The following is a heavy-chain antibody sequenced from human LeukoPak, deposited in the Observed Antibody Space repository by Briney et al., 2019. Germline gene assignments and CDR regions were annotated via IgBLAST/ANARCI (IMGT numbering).Heavy chain of an antibody. CDR1: GFTFTSSA. V-gene: IGHV1-58*01. J-gene: IGHJ1*01. Sequence: SVKVSCKASGFTFTSSAVQWVRQARGQRLEWIGWIVVGSGNTNYAQKFQERVTITRDMSTSTAYMELSSLRSEDTAVYYCAAWIQDRGVAAANGYFQHWGQGTLATVSS. D-gene: IGHD6-13*01. CDR2: IVVGSGNT. CDR3: AAWIQDRGVAAANGYFQH.